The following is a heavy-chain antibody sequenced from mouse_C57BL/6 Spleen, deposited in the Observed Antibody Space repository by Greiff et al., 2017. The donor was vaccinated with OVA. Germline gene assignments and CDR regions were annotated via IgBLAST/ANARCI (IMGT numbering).Heavy chain of an antibody. CDR1: GYTFTSYW. CDR3: ARPPYYYGSSYGYFDY. D-gene: IGHD1-1*01. V-gene: IGHV1-64*01. J-gene: IGHJ2*01. Sequence: QVQLKQPGAELVKPGASVKLSCKASGYTFTSYWMHWVKQRPGQGLEWIGMIHPNSGSTNYNEKFKSKATLTVDKSSSTAYMQLSSLTSEDSAVYYCARPPYYYGSSYGYFDYWGQGTTLTVSS. CDR2: IHPNSGST.